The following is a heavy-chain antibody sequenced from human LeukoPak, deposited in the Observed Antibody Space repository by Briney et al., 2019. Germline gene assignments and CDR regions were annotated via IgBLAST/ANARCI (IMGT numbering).Heavy chain of an antibody. D-gene: IGHD5-12*01. CDR1: GFTFSNYW. Sequence: VGSLRLSCAASGFTFSNYWMHWVRQAPGTGRVWVSRINSDGSSTTYADSVKGRFTISRDNAKNTLYLQMNSLRADDTAVYYCARDRATTMFDYWAQGTLVSV. V-gene: IGHV3-74*01. CDR2: INSDGSST. J-gene: IGHJ4*02. CDR3: ARDRATTMFDY.